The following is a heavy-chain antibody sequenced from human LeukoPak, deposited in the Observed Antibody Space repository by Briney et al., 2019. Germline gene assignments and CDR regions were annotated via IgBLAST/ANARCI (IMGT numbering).Heavy chain of an antibody. J-gene: IGHJ4*02. V-gene: IGHV3-21*04. CDR3: AKVSQGGSAYNPFDY. CDR2: ISSSSTYM. D-gene: IGHD5-12*01. CDR1: GFTFSSYY. Sequence: PGGSLRLSCAASGFTFSSYYMSWVRQAPGKGLEWVSSISSSSTYMFYADSVQGRFTISRDNSKNTLYLQMNSLRAEDTAVYYCAKVSQGGSAYNPFDYWGRGTLVTVSS.